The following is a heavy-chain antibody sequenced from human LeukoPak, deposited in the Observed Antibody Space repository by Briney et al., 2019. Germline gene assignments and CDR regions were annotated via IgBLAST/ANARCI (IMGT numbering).Heavy chain of an antibody. CDR2: MNLNSGNT. V-gene: IGHV1-8*01. CDR1: GYTFTSYD. Sequence: ASVKVSCKASGYTFTSYDINWVRQATGQGLEWRGWMNLNSGNTGYAQKFQGSVTMTRNTSISTAYMELSSLRSEDTAVYYCARKDWNSDYWGQGTLVTVSS. CDR3: ARKDWNSDY. J-gene: IGHJ4*02. D-gene: IGHD1-7*01.